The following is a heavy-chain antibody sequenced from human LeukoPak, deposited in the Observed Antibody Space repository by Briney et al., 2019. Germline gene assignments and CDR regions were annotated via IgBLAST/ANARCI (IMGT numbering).Heavy chain of an antibody. CDR1: GGSFSGYY. D-gene: IGHD3-22*01. Sequence: SETLSLTCAVYGGSFSGYYWSWIRQPPGKGLEWIGYIYTSGSTNYNPSLKSRVTISVDTSKNQFSLKLSSVTAADTAVYYCARRTRGYCDSSGYYHNWFDPWGQGTLVTVSS. CDR3: ARRTRGYCDSSGYYHNWFDP. V-gene: IGHV4-4*09. CDR2: IYTSGST. J-gene: IGHJ5*02.